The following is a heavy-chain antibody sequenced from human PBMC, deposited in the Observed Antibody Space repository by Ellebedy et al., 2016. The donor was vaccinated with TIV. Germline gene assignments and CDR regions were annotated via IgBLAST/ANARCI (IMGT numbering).Heavy chain of an antibody. V-gene: IGHV1-2*02. Sequence: ASVKVSCXASGYTFTGYYMHWVRQAPGQGLEWMGWINPNSGGTNYAQKFQGRVTMTRDTSISTAYMELSRLRSDDTAVYYCARAYCSSTSPECLYYYYYMDVWGKGTTVTVSS. CDR2: INPNSGGT. CDR1: GYTFTGYY. D-gene: IGHD2-2*01. J-gene: IGHJ6*03. CDR3: ARAYCSSTSPECLYYYYYMDV.